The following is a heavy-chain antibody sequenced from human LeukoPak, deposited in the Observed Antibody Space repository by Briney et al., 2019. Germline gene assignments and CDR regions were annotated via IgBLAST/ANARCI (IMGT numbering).Heavy chain of an antibody. CDR3: ARATLATINN. D-gene: IGHD5-12*01. Sequence: SETLSLTCTVSGGSISSYYCSWIRQPPGKGLEWIGYIYYSGSTNYNPSLKSRVTISVDTSKNQFSLKLSSVTAADTAVYYCARATLATINNWGQGTLVTVSS. CDR2: IYYSGST. CDR1: GGSISSYY. J-gene: IGHJ4*02. V-gene: IGHV4-59*01.